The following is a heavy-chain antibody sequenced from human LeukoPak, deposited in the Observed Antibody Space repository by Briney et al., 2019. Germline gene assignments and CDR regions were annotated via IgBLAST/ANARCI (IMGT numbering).Heavy chain of an antibody. CDR2: IYSAGAT. D-gene: IGHD2-21*02. Sequence: GGSLRLSCAASGFPVRDKSMSWVRQVPGKGLQWVSLIYSAGATYYADSVKGRFTISRVDSNNMLYLQMNSLRVEDTAVYFCVRQGAEAGDPFFDFWGQGTLVTVSS. CDR3: VRQGAEAGDPFFDF. CDR1: GFPVRDKS. V-gene: IGHV3-53*01. J-gene: IGHJ4*02.